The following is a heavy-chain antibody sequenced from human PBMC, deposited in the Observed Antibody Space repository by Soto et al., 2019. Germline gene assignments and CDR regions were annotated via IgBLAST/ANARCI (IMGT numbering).Heavy chain of an antibody. V-gene: IGHV4-59*01. Sequence: SETLSLTCTVSGGSISSYYWSWIRQPPGKGLEWIGYIYYSGSTNYNPSLKSRVTISVDTSKNQFSLKLSSVTAADTAVYYCARNIAVAGTNYFDYWGQGTLVTVSS. CDR1: GGSISSYY. J-gene: IGHJ4*02. CDR3: ARNIAVAGTNYFDY. D-gene: IGHD6-19*01. CDR2: IYYSGST.